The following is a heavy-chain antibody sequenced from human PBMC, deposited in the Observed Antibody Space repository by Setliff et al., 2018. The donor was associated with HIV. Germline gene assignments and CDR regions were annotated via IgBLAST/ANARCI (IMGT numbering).Heavy chain of an antibody. CDR2: IYTSGST. Sequence: SETLSLTCTVSGGSISSGSYYWSWIRQPAGKGLEWIGRIYTSGSTNYNPSLKSRVTISVDTSKNQFSQKLSSVTAADTAVYYCARGLNYYGSGSYLPLGYWGQGTLVTVSS. CDR3: ARGLNYYGSGSYLPLGY. J-gene: IGHJ4*02. V-gene: IGHV4-61*02. CDR1: GGSISSGSYY. D-gene: IGHD3-10*01.